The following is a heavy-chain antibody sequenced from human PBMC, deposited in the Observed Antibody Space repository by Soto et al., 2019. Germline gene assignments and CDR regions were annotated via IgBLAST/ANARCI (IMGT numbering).Heavy chain of an antibody. V-gene: IGHV4-59*08. CDR1: GGSISNYY. CDR3: ARYYGGYSDY. J-gene: IGHJ4*02. CDR2: IYYSGST. D-gene: IGHD3-10*01. Sequence: PSETMSLTCTVSGGSISNYYWSWIRHPPGKKLEWIGYIYYSGSTNYNPSLKSRVTISVDTSKNQFSLKLSSVTAADTAVYYCARYYGGYSDYWGQGTLVTSPQ.